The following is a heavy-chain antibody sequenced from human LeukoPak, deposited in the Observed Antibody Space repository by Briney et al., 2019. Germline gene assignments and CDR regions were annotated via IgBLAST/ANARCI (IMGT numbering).Heavy chain of an antibody. V-gene: IGHV3-7*01. CDR1: GFPFRTNW. D-gene: IGHD4-17*01. CDR3: ARTSGDPFDF. CDR2: INEDGGEK. J-gene: IGHJ4*02. Sequence: PRGCLRLSCAASGFPFRTNWMSWVRQAPGKGLEWVANINEDGGEKYYADSVKGRFTVSKDNARNSLYVQMNNLRAEDTAVYYCARTSGDPFDFWGQGTLVGVSS.